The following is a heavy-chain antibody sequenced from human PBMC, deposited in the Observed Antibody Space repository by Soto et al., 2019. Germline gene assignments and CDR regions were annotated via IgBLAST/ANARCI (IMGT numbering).Heavy chain of an antibody. D-gene: IGHD1-1*01. CDR3: AKDRGKLEPLNWFDP. V-gene: IGHV3-30*18. CDR1: GFTFSSYV. Sequence: PGGSLRLSCAASGFTFSSYVMHWVRQSPGKGLEWVAVISYDGSNKYYADSVKGRFTISRDNSKNTLYLQMNSLRAEDTAVYYCAKDRGKLEPLNWFDPWGQGTLVTVSS. J-gene: IGHJ5*02. CDR2: ISYDGSNK.